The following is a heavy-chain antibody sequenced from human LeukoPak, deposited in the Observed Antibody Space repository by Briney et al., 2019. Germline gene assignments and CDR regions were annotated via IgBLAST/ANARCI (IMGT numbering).Heavy chain of an antibody. D-gene: IGHD6-6*01. CDR1: GFTFSDSY. CDR3: TRDPRHFDS. Sequence: GGSLRLSCTASGFTFSDSYMTWVRQAPGKGVEWVAYISGSGHDINYSDSVKGRFTISRDNAKNSLYLQMSSLRVEDTAVYYCTRDPRHFDSCGQGTLVTVSS. V-gene: IGHV3-11*04. J-gene: IGHJ5*01. CDR2: ISGSGHDI.